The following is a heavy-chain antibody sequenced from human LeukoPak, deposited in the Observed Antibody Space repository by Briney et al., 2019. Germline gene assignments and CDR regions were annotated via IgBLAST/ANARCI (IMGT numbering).Heavy chain of an antibody. V-gene: IGHV4-4*02. D-gene: IGHD3-3*01. CDR1: GGSISSSNW. CDR2: IYHSGST. Sequence: PSETLSLTCAVSGGSISSSNWWSWVRQPPGKGLEWIGEIYHSGSTNYNPSLKSRVTISVDKSKNQFSLKLSSVTAADTAVYYCARASFPGVVKNAFDIWGQGTMVTVSS. J-gene: IGHJ3*02. CDR3: ARASFPGVVKNAFDI.